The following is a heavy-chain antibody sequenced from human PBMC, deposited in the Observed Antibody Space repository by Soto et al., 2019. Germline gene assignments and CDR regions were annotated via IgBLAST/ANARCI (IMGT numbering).Heavy chain of an antibody. CDR1: GFSFTSYA. CDR3: ASWRFLDY. CDR2: ISGSDGKT. V-gene: IGHV3-23*01. D-gene: IGHD1-1*01. Sequence: GGSLRLSCAASGFSFTSYALSWVRQAPGKGLEWVSTISGSDGKTYYADSVKGRFSISRDTSKTTLYLQMNSLRVEDTAVYYCASWRFLDYWGQVTRVTVSS. J-gene: IGHJ4*02.